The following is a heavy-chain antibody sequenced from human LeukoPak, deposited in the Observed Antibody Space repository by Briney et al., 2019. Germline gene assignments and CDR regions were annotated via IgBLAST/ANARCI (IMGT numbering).Heavy chain of an antibody. CDR3: ARDSVAGTFDY. Sequence: PGGSLRLSCAASGFTFSSYEMNWVRQAPGKGLEWVSYISSSGSTIYYADSVKGRFTISRENAKNSLYLQMTSLRAEDTAVYYCARDSVAGTFDYWGQGTLVTVSS. D-gene: IGHD6-19*01. CDR1: GFTFSSYE. CDR2: ISSSGSTI. V-gene: IGHV3-48*03. J-gene: IGHJ4*02.